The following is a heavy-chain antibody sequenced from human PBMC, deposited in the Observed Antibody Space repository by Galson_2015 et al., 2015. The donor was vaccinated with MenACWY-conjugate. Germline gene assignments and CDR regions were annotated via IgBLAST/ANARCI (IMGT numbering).Heavy chain of an antibody. J-gene: IGHJ6*02. CDR1: DGSLTGAS. V-gene: IGHV4-34*01. Sequence: LTCGVHDGSLTGASWSWIRQPPGKGLEWLGEINHVGDTDYNPSLRGRVTISLDTSKNQFSLRLRSVAAADTAVYYCARLVTRGITIFGAHPRASYGLDVWGQGTTVIVSS. CDR2: INHVGDT. CDR3: ARLVTRGITIFGAHPRASYGLDV. D-gene: IGHD3-3*01.